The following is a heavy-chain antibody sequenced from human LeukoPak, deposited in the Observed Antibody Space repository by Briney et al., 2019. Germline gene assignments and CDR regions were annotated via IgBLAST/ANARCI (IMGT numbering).Heavy chain of an antibody. CDR1: GYSFSSYW. V-gene: IGHV5-51*01. D-gene: IGHD2-2*01. Sequence: GESLKISCKGPGYSFSSYWIAWVRQMPGKGLEWMGIIYPGDSDTRYSPSFQGQVTISVDKSISTAYLQWSSLKASDTAIYYCAKIDRQYCSRSSCYALDYWGQGTQVTVSS. CDR2: IYPGDSDT. CDR3: AKIDRQYCSRSSCYALDY. J-gene: IGHJ4*02.